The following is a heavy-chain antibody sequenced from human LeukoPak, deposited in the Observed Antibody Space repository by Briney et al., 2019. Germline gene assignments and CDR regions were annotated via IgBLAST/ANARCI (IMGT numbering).Heavy chain of an antibody. CDR3: ARDPPYSSGWYTGVYYFDY. Sequence: ASVKVSCKASGYTFTGYYMHWVRQAPGQGLEWMGWINPNSGGTNYAQKFQGRVTMTRVTSISTAYMELSRLRSDDTAVYYCARDPPYSSGWYTGVYYFDYWGQGTLVTVSS. CDR1: GYTFTGYY. D-gene: IGHD6-19*01. CDR2: INPNSGGT. J-gene: IGHJ4*02. V-gene: IGHV1-2*02.